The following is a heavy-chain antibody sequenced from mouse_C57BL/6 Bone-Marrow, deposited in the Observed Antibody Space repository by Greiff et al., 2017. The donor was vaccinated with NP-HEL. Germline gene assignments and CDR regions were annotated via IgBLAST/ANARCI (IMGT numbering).Heavy chain of an antibody. CDR3: ARSGGDD. J-gene: IGHJ4*01. V-gene: IGHV1-59*01. CDR2: IDPSDSYT. D-gene: IGHD3-1*01. Sequence: QVQLQQPGAELVRPGTSVKLSCKASGYTFTSYWMHWVKQRPGQGLEWIGVIDPSDSYTNYNQKFKGKATLTVDTSSSTAYMQLSSLTSEDSAVYYCARSGGDDWGQGTSVTVSS. CDR1: GYTFTSYW.